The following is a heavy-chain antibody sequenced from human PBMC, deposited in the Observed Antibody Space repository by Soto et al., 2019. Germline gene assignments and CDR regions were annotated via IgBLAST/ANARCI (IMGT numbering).Heavy chain of an antibody. CDR3: GKDTGASPFNNWFDL. D-gene: IGHD3-10*01. CDR1: GFNFDKYA. CDR2: VSWNSALI. Sequence: EVQLVESGGGLVPPGRALRLSCTASGFNFDKYAMHWVRQAPGKGLEWVAGVSWNSALIGYADSVKGRFTISRDNAKKSLYLQMNSLGAEDTAFYYCGKDTGASPFNNWFDLWGQGTLVTVSS. J-gene: IGHJ5*02. V-gene: IGHV3-9*01.